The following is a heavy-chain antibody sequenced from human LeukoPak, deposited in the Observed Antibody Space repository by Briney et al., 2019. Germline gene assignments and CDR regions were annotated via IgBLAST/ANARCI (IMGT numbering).Heavy chain of an antibody. V-gene: IGHV3-23*01. D-gene: IGHD3-22*01. Sequence: GGSLRLSCAASGFTFSSYAMSWVRQAPGKGLEWVSAISGSGGSTYYADSVKGRFTISRDNSKNTLYLQMNSLRAEDTAGYYCAKIDSQDSSGSDAFDIWGQGTMATVSS. CDR1: GFTFSSYA. CDR2: ISGSGGST. CDR3: AKIDSQDSSGSDAFDI. J-gene: IGHJ3*02.